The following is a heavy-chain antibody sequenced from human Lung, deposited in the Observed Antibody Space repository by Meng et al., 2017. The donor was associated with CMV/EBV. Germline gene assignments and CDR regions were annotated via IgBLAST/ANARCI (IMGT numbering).Heavy chain of an antibody. CDR3: ARERADYYDTKQTLDY. CDR2: ISSSGTTI. D-gene: IGHD3-22*01. J-gene: IGHJ4*02. V-gene: IGHV3-11*01. Sequence: GESLKISCAASGFTFSDYYMSWIRQAPGKGLEWVSYISSSGTTIYYADSVKGRFTISRDNAKNSLYLQMNSLRDEDTAVYYCARERADYYDTKQTLDYWGLGTLVXVSS. CDR1: GFTFSDYY.